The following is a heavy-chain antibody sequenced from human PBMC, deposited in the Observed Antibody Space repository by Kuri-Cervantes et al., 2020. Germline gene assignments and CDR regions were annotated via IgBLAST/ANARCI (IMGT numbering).Heavy chain of an antibody. CDR1: GWSFSGYY. J-gene: IGHJ4*02. CDR2: INHSGST. Sequence: CAVYGWSFSGYYWSWIRQPPGKGLEWIGEINHSGSTNYNPSLKSLVTISVDTSKNQFFLKLSSVTAADTAVYYRARGRSPFDYWGQGTLVTVSS. CDR3: ARGRSPFDY. V-gene: IGHV4-34*01.